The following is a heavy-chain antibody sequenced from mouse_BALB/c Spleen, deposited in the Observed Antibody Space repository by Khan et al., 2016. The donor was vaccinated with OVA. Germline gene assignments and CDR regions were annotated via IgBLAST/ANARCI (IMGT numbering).Heavy chain of an antibody. CDR3: ARTYCGYDREAMDY. V-gene: IGHV2-6-7*01. D-gene: IGHD2-14*01. Sequence: QVQLKESGPGLVAPSQSLSITCTVSGFSLTGYGVNWVRQPPGKGLEWLGMIWGDGSTDYNSDLKSRLSISKDNSKSQVCLKRNSRQTDDTASYYGARTYCGYDREAMDYWGQGTSVTVSS. CDR1: GFSLTGYG. J-gene: IGHJ4*01. CDR2: IWGDGST.